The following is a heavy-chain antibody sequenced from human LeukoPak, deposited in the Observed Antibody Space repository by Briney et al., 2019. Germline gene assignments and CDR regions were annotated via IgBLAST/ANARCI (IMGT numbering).Heavy chain of an antibody. J-gene: IGHJ4*02. D-gene: IGHD3-9*01. CDR2: IYPGDSDT. V-gene: IGHV5-51*01. Sequence: GESLKISCKGSGYSFTSYWIGWVRQMPGKGLEWMGIIYPGDSDTRYSPSFQGQVTISADKSISTAYLQWSSLKASDTAMYYCARLFPFDILTGYSYPRWYYFDYWGQGTLVTVSS. CDR1: GYSFTSYW. CDR3: ARLFPFDILTGYSYPRWYYFDY.